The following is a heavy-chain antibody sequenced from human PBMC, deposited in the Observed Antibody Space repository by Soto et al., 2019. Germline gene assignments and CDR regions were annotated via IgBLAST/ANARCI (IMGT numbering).Heavy chain of an antibody. CDR3: AKRSSGWYEAPVDY. CDR1: GFTFSSYG. V-gene: IGHV3-30*18. Sequence: GGSLRLSCAASGFTFSSYGMHWVRQAPGKGLEWVAVISYDGSNKYYADSVKGRFTISRDNSKNTLYLQMNSLRAEDTAVYYCAKRSSGWYEAPVDYWGQGTLVTVSS. D-gene: IGHD6-19*01. J-gene: IGHJ4*02. CDR2: ISYDGSNK.